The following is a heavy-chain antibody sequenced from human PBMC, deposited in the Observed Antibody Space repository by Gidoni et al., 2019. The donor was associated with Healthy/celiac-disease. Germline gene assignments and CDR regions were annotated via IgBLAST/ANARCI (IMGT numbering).Heavy chain of an antibody. V-gene: IGHV4-4*07. CDR2: IYTSGST. CDR3: ARNSGSYPPYYYGMDV. CDR1: GGSISRYY. J-gene: IGHJ6*02. D-gene: IGHD1-26*01. Sequence: VHLQESGPGLVKPSATLSLTCTVSGGSISRYYWSWIRQPAGKGLEWIGRIYTSGSTNYNPSLKSRVTMSVDTSKNQFSLKLSSVTAADTAVYYCARNSGSYPPYYYGMDVWGQGTTVTVSS.